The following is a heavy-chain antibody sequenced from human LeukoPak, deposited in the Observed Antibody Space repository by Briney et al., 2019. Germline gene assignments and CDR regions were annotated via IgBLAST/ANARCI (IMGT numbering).Heavy chain of an antibody. Sequence: GGSLRLSCAASGFTFSAYSMNWVRQAPGKGLEWVSGISWNSGSIGYADSVKGRFTISRDNAKNSLYLQMNSLRAEDTALYYCAKAFGEFPIDYWGQGTLVTVSS. D-gene: IGHD3-10*01. V-gene: IGHV3-9*01. CDR1: GFTFSAYS. CDR3: AKAFGEFPIDY. J-gene: IGHJ4*02. CDR2: ISWNSGSI.